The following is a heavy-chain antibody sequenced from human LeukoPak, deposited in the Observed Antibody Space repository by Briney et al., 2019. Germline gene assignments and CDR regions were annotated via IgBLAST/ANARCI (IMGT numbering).Heavy chain of an antibody. V-gene: IGHV3-74*01. D-gene: IGHD3-16*01. CDR3: ARGGNPSPNRFDP. CDR1: GNYW. CDR2: INSDGSWT. Sequence: GGSLRLSCAASGNYWMHWVRQAPGKGLVWVSHINSDGSWTSYADSVKGRFTISKDNAKNTVYLQMNNLRAEDTAVYYCARGGNPSPNRFDPWGQGTLVTVSS. J-gene: IGHJ5*02.